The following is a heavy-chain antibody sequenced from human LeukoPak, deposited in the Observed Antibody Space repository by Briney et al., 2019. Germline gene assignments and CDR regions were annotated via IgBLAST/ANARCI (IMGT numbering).Heavy chain of an antibody. J-gene: IGHJ4*02. CDR1: GYTFTGYY. V-gene: IGHV1-2*02. CDR2: INPNSGGT. CDR3: ARGGRYCSSTSCYYFDY. Sequence: ASVKVSCKASGYTFTGYYMHWVRQAPGQGLEWMGWINPNSGGTNYAQKFQGRVTMTRDTSISTAYMELSRLRSDDTAVYYCARGGRYCSSTSCYYFDYWGQGTLVTVSS. D-gene: IGHD2-2*01.